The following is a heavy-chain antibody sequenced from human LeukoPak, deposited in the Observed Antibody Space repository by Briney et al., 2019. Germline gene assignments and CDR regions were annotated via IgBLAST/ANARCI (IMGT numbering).Heavy chain of an antibody. CDR1: GFTFSSYS. Sequence: GGSLRLSCAASGFTFSSYSMNWVRQAPGKGLKWVSSISSSSSYIYYADSVKGRFTISRDNAKNSLYLQMNSLRAEDTAVYYCARDDEVLGGSETYSNAFDIWGQGTMVTVSS. CDR2: ISSSSSYI. D-gene: IGHD1-26*01. J-gene: IGHJ3*02. V-gene: IGHV3-21*01. CDR3: ARDDEVLGGSETYSNAFDI.